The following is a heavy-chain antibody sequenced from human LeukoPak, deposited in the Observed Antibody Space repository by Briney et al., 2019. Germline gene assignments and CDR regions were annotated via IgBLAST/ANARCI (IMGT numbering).Heavy chain of an antibody. V-gene: IGHV3-23*01. Sequence: GESLRLSCAASGFTFRSFAMTWVRQAPGKGLEWVSSIRGSGDGTSYADSVKGRFTVSRDNSKNTLYLQMDSLRAEDTAIYYCGRDPNGDYIGAFDFWGQGTLVTVSS. D-gene: IGHD4-17*01. CDR3: GRDPNGDYIGAFDF. CDR1: GFTFRSFA. J-gene: IGHJ3*01. CDR2: IRGSGDGT.